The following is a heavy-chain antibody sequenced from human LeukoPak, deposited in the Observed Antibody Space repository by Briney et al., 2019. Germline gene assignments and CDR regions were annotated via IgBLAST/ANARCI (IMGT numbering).Heavy chain of an antibody. CDR1: GFTFSSYR. CDR3: ARGVVVIPSHFDY. D-gene: IGHD3-22*01. Sequence: GGSLRLSCAAAGFTFSSYRMNWVRQAPGKGLEWVSYISSSSSTIYYADSVKGRFTISRDNAKNSLYLQMNSLRDEDTAVYYCARGVVVIPSHFDYWGQGTLVTVSS. V-gene: IGHV3-48*02. CDR2: ISSSSSTI. J-gene: IGHJ4*02.